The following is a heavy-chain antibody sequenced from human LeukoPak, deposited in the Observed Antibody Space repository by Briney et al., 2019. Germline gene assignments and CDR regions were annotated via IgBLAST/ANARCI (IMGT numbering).Heavy chain of an antibody. CDR3: AKTGGIAAAH. D-gene: IGHD6-13*01. V-gene: IGHV3-15*01. CDR2: IKSKNDGGTT. Sequence: PGGSLRLSCAASGFTIRNAWMSWVRQAPGKGLEWVGRIKSKNDGGTTDYAAPVKGRFTISRDDSKNTLYLQMNSLRAEDTALYYCAKTGGIAAAHWGQGTLVTVSS. J-gene: IGHJ4*02. CDR1: GFTIRNAW.